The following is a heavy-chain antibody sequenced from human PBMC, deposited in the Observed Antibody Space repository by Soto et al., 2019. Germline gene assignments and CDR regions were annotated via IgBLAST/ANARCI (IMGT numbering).Heavy chain of an antibody. CDR1: GDSITSIYH. CDR2: IYHTGTT. J-gene: IGHJ6*02. D-gene: IGHD6-6*01. Sequence: NPSETLSLTCAVSGDSITSIYHWAWIRQPPGRGLEWVASIYHTGTTYYNPSLKSRVTISVDTSKNQFSLNLSSVTAADTAVYYCAGGSSPHYGMDVWGQGTTVTVSS. CDR3: AGGSSPHYGMDV. V-gene: IGHV4-38-2*01.